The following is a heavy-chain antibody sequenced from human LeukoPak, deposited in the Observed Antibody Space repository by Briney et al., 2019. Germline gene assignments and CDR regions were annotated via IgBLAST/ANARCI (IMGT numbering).Heavy chain of an antibody. CDR2: IYHSGST. V-gene: IGHV4-30-2*02. CDR1: GGSISSGGYY. Sequence: SQTLSLTCTVSGGSISSGGYYWSWIRQPPGKGLEWIGYIYHSGSTYCNPSLKSRVTISVDTSKNQFSLKLSSVTAADTAVYYCARNGGFGELLHTVNWFDPWGQGTLVTVSS. CDR3: ARNGGFGELLHTVNWFDP. D-gene: IGHD3-10*01. J-gene: IGHJ5*02.